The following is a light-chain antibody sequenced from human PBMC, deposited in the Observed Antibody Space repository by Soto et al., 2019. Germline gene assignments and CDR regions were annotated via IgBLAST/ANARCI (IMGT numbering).Light chain of an antibody. CDR2: AAS. CDR3: QQVNNYPLT. Sequence: DIQLTQSPSFLSASVGDRVTITCRASQGISSYLAWYQQKPGKAPRLLIYAASTLQSEVPSRFSGSGSGTEFTLTISSLQPEDFANYYCQQVNNYPLTFGHGTRLEIK. CDR1: QGISSY. V-gene: IGKV1-9*01. J-gene: IGKJ5*01.